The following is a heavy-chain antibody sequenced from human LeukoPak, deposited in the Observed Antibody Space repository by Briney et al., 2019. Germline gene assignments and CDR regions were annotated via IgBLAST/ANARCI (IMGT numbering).Heavy chain of an antibody. Sequence: GGSLRLSCAVSGITLSNYGMSWVRQAPGKGLEWVAGISDSGGRTNYTDSVKGRFTIYRDNPKNTLYLQMNSLRAEDTAVYFCAKRGVVIRVILVGFHKEAYYFDSWGQGALVTVSS. CDR2: ISDSGGRT. J-gene: IGHJ4*02. D-gene: IGHD3-10*01. CDR3: AKRGVVIRVILVGFHKEAYYFDS. CDR1: GITLSNYG. V-gene: IGHV3-23*01.